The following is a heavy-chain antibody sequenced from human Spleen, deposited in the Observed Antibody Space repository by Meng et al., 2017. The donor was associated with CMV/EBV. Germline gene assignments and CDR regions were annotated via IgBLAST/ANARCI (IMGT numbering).Heavy chain of an antibody. CDR1: GFTFSSYS. V-gene: IGHV3-21*01. J-gene: IGHJ4*02. Sequence: GGSLRHSCAASGFTFSSYSMNWVRQAPGKGLEWVSSISSSSSYIYYADSVKGRFTISRDNAKNSLYLQMNSLRAEDTAVYYCAADRHYYDSSGQMGYWGQGTLVTVSS. CDR3: AADRHYYDSSGQMGY. D-gene: IGHD3-22*01. CDR2: ISSSSSYI.